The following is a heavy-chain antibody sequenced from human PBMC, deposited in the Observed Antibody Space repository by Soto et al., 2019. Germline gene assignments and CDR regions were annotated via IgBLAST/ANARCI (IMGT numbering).Heavy chain of an antibody. CDR1: GFSLSTEGVA. J-gene: IGHJ4*02. CDR3: AHRDRASGGLFDY. V-gene: IGHV2-5*02. Sequence: GSGPTLVNPTQTLTLTCSFSGFSLSTEGVAVGWIRQSPGKALEWLSVIYWDDDQRSSNSLRSRLTIAKDTSKNQVVLTLTNMEPLDTGMYYCAHRDRASGGLFDYWGQGILVTVS. CDR2: IYWDDDQ. D-gene: IGHD3-10*01.